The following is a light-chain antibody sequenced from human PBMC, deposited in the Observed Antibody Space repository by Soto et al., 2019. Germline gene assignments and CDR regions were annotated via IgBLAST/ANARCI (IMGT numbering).Light chain of an antibody. Sequence: DVQLTQSPSFLSASVGDRLTITCQASQGINSYLAWYQQKPGKAPQLLIYTASTLQSGVPSRFSGSASGTEFTLTISSLQTEDSANYYCQQLNSHPLTFGGGTKVDIK. CDR1: QGINSY. CDR2: TAS. J-gene: IGKJ4*01. V-gene: IGKV1-9*01. CDR3: QQLNSHPLT.